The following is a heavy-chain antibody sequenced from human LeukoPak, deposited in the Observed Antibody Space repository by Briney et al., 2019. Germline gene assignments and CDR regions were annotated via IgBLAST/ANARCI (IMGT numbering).Heavy chain of an antibody. CDR3: ARADTSDILTGYSDY. V-gene: IGHV3-23*01. CDR1: GFTFSKCG. J-gene: IGHJ4*02. CDR2: ISGRGGST. D-gene: IGHD3-9*01. Sequence: GGSLRLSCAASGFTFSKCGMGWVRQAPGKGLEWVSGISGRGGSTYYADSVKGRFTISRDNSKNTLYLQMNSLRAEDTAVYFCARADTSDILTGYSDYWGQGTLVTASS.